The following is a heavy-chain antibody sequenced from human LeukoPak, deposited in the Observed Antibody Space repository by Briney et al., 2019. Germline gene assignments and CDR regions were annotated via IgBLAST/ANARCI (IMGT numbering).Heavy chain of an antibody. D-gene: IGHD2-2*01. V-gene: IGHV4-30-4*07. CDR1: GGSISSGGYS. J-gene: IGHJ5*02. Sequence: PSQTLSLTCAVSGGSISSGGYSWSWIRQPPGKGLEWIGYIYYSGSTYYNPSLKSRVTISVDTSKNQFSLKLSSVTAADTAVYYCARDRIVVVPAAQYNWFDPWGQGTLVTVSS. CDR3: ARDRIVVVPAAQYNWFDP. CDR2: IYYSGST.